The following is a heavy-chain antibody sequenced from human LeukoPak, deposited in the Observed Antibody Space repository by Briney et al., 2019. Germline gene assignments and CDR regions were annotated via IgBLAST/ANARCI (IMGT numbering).Heavy chain of an antibody. CDR2: IYVTGT. CDR3: ARHIGGGIEDMDV. D-gene: IGHD3-16*02. Sequence: SETLSLTCTVSGGSIGTYYWSWIRQSPGKGLGWIGYIYVTGTRYNPYLQSRVTISVDRSRDQFFLKMSSVTAADTAVYYCARHIGGGIEDMDVWGKGTKVIVSS. CDR1: GGSIGTYY. V-gene: IGHV4-59*08. J-gene: IGHJ6*03.